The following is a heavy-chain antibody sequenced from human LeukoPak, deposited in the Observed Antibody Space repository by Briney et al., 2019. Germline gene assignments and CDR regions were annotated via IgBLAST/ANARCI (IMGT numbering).Heavy chain of an antibody. V-gene: IGHV4-59*01. J-gene: IGHJ5*02. CDR2: IYYSGST. CDR3: ARVRQANWFDP. CDR1: GGSISSDY. Sequence: SETLSLTCTVSGGSISSDYWSWLRQPPGKGLEWIGYIYYSGSTNYNPSLKSRVTISVDTSKNQFSLKLSSVTAADTAVYYCARVRQANWFDPWGQGTLVTVSS.